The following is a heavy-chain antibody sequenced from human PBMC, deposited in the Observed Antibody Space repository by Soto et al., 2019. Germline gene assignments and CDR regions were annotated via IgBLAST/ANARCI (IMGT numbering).Heavy chain of an antibody. V-gene: IGHV3-13*05. Sequence: EVQLVESGGGLVQPGGSLRLSCEASGFTFRNYDMHWVRQGTGKGLEWVSGISAAGDPDYADSVEGRFTISRENAQNSFVLQMNSLRVGDTAVYYCARTDRDFYGVDVGGQGTTVIVSS. J-gene: IGHJ6*02. CDR1: GFTFRNYD. CDR2: ISAAGDP. CDR3: ARTDRDFYGVDV.